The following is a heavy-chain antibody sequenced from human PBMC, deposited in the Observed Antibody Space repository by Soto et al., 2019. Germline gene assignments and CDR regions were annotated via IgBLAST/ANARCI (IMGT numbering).Heavy chain of an antibody. CDR3: AIVGLWYKGVDY. CDR1: GFTFSSYE. J-gene: IGHJ4*02. D-gene: IGHD5-18*01. V-gene: IGHV3-48*03. CDR2: ISSSGSTI. Sequence: GGSLRLSCAASGFTFSSYEMNWVRQAPGKGLEWVSYISSSGSTIYYADSVKGRFTISRDNAKNSLYLQMNSLRAEDTAVYYCAIVGLWYKGVDYWGQGTLVTVSS.